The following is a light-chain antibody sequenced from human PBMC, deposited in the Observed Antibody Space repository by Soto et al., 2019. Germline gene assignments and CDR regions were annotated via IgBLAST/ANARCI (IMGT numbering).Light chain of an antibody. Sequence: EIVLTQSPGTLSLSLGERATLSCRASQSVSSKLAWYQQKPGQAPRVLIYGASSRATGIPDRFGGSGSGTDFTLTISRLEPEDFAVYYCQQYGSSPPITFGQGTRLEIK. J-gene: IGKJ5*01. CDR3: QQYGSSPPIT. V-gene: IGKV3-20*01. CDR1: QSVSSK. CDR2: GAS.